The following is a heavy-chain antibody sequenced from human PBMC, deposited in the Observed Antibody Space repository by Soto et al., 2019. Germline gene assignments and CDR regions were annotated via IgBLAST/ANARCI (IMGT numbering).Heavy chain of an antibody. CDR3: ARYNWNDYSFDI. CDR2: IYYSGST. CDR1: GGSISSYY. D-gene: IGHD1-1*01. J-gene: IGHJ3*02. Sequence: QVQLQESGPGLVKPSETLSLTCTVSGGSISSYYWSWIRQPPGKGLEWIGYIYYSGSTNYNPSLKSRVTISVDTSKNQFSPKLSSVTAADTAVYYCARYNWNDYSFDIWGQGTMVTVSS. V-gene: IGHV4-59*08.